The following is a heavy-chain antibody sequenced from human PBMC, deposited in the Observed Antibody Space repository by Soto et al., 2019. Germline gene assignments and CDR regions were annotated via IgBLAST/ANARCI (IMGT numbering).Heavy chain of an antibody. CDR3: AREPGGSSSQYFDY. J-gene: IGHJ4*02. CDR2: IYYSGST. Sequence: SETLSLTCTVSGGSISSGGYYWSWIRQHPGKGLEWIGYIYYSGSTYYNPSLKSRVTISVDTSKNQFSLKLSSVTAADTAVYYCAREPGGSSSQYFDYWGQGTLVTVS. CDR1: GGSISSGGYY. D-gene: IGHD6-6*01. V-gene: IGHV4-31*03.